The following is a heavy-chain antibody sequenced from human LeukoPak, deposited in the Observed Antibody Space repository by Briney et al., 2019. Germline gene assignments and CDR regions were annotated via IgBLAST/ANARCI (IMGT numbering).Heavy chain of an antibody. CDR2: ISWSSGSI. CDR3: AKDTDAHYYYYYMDV. Sequence: GGSLRLSCAASGFTFDDYAMHWVRQAPGKGLEWVSGISWSSGSIGYADSVKGRFTISRDNAKNSLYLQMNSLRAEDTALYYCAKDTDAHYYYYYMDVWGKGTTVTVSS. J-gene: IGHJ6*03. V-gene: IGHV3-9*01. CDR1: GFTFDDYA.